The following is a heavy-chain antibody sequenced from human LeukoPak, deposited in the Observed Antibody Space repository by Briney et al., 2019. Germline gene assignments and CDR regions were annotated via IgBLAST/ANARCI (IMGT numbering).Heavy chain of an antibody. Sequence: GGSLGLSCAASGFTFSSYEMNWVRQAPGKGLEWVSYISSSGSTIYYADSVKGRFTISRDNAKNSLYLQMNSLRAEDTAVYYCARSRRDYYDSSVSVDYFDYWGQGTLVTVSS. J-gene: IGHJ4*02. V-gene: IGHV3-48*03. CDR2: ISSSGSTI. CDR3: ARSRRDYYDSSVSVDYFDY. CDR1: GFTFSSYE. D-gene: IGHD3-22*01.